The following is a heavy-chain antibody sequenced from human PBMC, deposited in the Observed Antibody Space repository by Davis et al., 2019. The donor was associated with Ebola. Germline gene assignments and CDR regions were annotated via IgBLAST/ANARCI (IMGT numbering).Heavy chain of an antibody. V-gene: IGHV3-7*03. CDR3: AKGVHTDY. J-gene: IGHJ4*02. CDR2: IKQDGSEK. CDR1: GFTFSSYW. Sequence: GGSLRLSCAASGFTFSSYWMSWVRQAPGKGLEWVANIKQDGSEKYYVDSVKGRFTISRDNSKNTLYLQMNSLRDEDTARYYCAKGVHTDYWGQGTLVTVSS.